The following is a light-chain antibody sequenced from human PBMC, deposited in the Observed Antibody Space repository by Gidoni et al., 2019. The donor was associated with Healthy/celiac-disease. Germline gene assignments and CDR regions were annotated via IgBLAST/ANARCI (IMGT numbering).Light chain of an antibody. J-gene: IGLJ2*01. CDR2: EGS. CDR3: CSYAGSSTPYVV. Sequence: QSALTQPASVSGSPGQSITISCTGTSSDVWSYNLVSWYQQHPGKAPNLMIYEGSKRPSGVSNRFSGSKSGNTASLTISGLQAEDEADYYCCSYAGSSTPYVVFGGGTKLTVL. V-gene: IGLV2-23*01. CDR1: SSDVWSYNL.